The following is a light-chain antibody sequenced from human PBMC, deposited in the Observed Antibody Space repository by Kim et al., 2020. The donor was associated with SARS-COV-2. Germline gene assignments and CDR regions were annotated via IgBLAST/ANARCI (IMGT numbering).Light chain of an antibody. CDR1: KLGNKY. CDR3: QAWDSSTGV. V-gene: IGLV3-1*01. Sequence: VSQGQTASITCSGDKLGNKYACWYQQKPGQSPVLVIYQDSKRPSGIPERFSGSNSGNTATLTISGTQAMDEADYYCQAWDSSTGVFGGGTQLTVL. CDR2: QDS. J-gene: IGLJ3*02.